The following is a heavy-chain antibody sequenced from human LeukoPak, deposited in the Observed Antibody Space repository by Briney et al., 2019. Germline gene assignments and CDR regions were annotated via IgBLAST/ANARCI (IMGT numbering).Heavy chain of an antibody. CDR1: GFTFSSYA. Sequence: PGGSLRLSCAASGFTFSSYAMHWVRQAPGKGLEYVSAISSNGGSTYYANSVKGRFTISRDNSKNTLYLQMGSLRAEDMAVYYCATSSYGGNFGLFDYWGQGILVTVSS. CDR2: ISSNGGST. V-gene: IGHV3-64*01. D-gene: IGHD4-23*01. CDR3: ATSSYGGNFGLFDY. J-gene: IGHJ4*02.